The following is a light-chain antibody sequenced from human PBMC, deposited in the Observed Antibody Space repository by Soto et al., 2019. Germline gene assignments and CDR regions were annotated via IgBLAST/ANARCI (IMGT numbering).Light chain of an antibody. CDR3: QTWGTGIHVV. CDR2: LNSDGSH. V-gene: IGLV4-69*01. CDR1: SGHSSYA. J-gene: IGLJ2*01. Sequence: QPVLTQSPSASASLGASVKLTCTLSSGHSSYAIEWHQQQPEKGPRYLMKLNSDGSHSKGDGIPDRFSGSSSGAERYLTISSLQSEDEADYYCQTWGTGIHVVFGGGTKLTVL.